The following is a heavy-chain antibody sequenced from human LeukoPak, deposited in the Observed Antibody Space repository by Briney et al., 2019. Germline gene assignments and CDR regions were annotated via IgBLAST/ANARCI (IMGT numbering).Heavy chain of an antibody. CDR2: IWYDGSNK. J-gene: IGHJ4*02. CDR3: ARDSEQQLAYYFDY. CDR1: GFTFSSYG. Sequence: PGRSLRLSCAASGFTFSSYGMHWVRQAPGKGLEWVAVIWYDGSNKYYADSVKGRFTISRDNSKNTLYLQMNSLRAEDTAVYYCARDSEQQLAYYFDYWGQGTLVTVSS. V-gene: IGHV3-33*01. D-gene: IGHD6-13*01.